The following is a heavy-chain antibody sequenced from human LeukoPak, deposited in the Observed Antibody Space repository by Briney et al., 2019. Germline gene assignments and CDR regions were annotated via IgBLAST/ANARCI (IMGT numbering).Heavy chain of an antibody. CDR2: IYPGDSDT. Sequence: GESLKISCKGSGYSFTTYWIGWVRQMPGKGLEWMGIIYPGDSDTRYSPSFQGQVTISADKSISTAYLQWSSLKASDTAMYYCARLLAVAGVRPRQLGIDYWGQGILVTVTS. V-gene: IGHV5-51*01. CDR3: ARLLAVAGVRPRQLGIDY. D-gene: IGHD6-19*01. CDR1: GYSFTTYW. J-gene: IGHJ4*02.